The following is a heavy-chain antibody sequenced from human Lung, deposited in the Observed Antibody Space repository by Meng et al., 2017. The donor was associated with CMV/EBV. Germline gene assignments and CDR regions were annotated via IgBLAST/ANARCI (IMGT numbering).Heavy chain of an antibody. J-gene: IGHJ5*02. CDR2: INHSGST. CDR3: ARGRRGGFLEWLLSGNWFDP. V-gene: IGHV4-38-2*02. CDR1: GYSISSGYY. Sequence: LSCTVSGYSISSGYYWGWIRQPPGKGLEWIGEINHSGSTNYNPSLKSRVTISVDTSKNQFSLKLSSVTAADTAVYYCARGRRGGFLEWLLSGNWFDPXGQGXLVTVSS. D-gene: IGHD3-3*01.